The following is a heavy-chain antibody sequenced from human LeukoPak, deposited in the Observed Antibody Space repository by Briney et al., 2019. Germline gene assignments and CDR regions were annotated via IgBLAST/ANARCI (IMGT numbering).Heavy chain of an antibody. V-gene: IGHV3-64*01. D-gene: IGHD2-2*02. J-gene: IGHJ2*01. CDR1: GFTFSSYA. CDR3: ARGLRDCTSTTCFTYWYFDL. Sequence: HPGGSLRLSCVASGFTFSSYAMHWVRQAPGKGLEYVSTIRTNGGSTYYANSVKGRFTISRDNSKNTLYLQMGSLGAEDMAVYYCARGLRDCTSTTCFTYWYFDLWGRGTLVTVSS. CDR2: IRTNGGST.